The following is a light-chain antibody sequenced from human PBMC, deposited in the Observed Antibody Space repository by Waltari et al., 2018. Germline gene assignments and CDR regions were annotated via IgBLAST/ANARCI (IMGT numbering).Light chain of an antibody. V-gene: IGKV3-15*01. CDR3: QQYNSWPRS. CDR2: AAA. Sequence: DIVMTQSPATLTVSPGARATLSCRASQSVSSKLVWYQQKPGQAPRLLIYAAATRAPGVPARFSGSGSGTEFTLTISSLQSEDLAVYHCQQYNSWPRSFGQGTKVEI. CDR1: QSVSSK. J-gene: IGKJ1*01.